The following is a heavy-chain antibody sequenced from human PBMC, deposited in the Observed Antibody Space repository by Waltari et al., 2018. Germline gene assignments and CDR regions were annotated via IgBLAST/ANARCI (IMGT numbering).Heavy chain of an antibody. CDR2: ISAYNGNT. J-gene: IGHJ4*02. V-gene: IGHV1-18*01. CDR3: ARDDRSGGSDDY. D-gene: IGHD2-15*01. CDR1: SYG. Sequence: SYGISWVRQAPGQGLEWMGWISAYNGNTNYAQKLQGRVTMTTDTSTSTAYMELRSLRSDDTAVYYCARDDRSGGSDDYWGQGTLVTVSS.